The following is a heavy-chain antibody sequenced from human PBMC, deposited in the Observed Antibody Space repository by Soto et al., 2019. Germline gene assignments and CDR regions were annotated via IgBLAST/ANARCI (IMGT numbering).Heavy chain of an antibody. CDR2: IYYSAST. V-gene: IGHV4-30-4*01. Sequence: QVQPQESGPGLVKPSQTLSLTCTVSGGSISSGDYHWTWIRQFPGKSLERIGGIYYSASTYYNPALVSLMTRSLDTSTNQCSLKLTSVTAADTAVYYCARDSRTPSGGMDVWGQGTTVTVSS. CDR1: GGSISSGDYH. J-gene: IGHJ6*02. CDR3: ARDSRTPSGGMDV.